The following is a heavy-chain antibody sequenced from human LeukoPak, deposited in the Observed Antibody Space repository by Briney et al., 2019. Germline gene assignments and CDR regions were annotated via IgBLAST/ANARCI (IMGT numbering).Heavy chain of an antibody. V-gene: IGHV4-39*01. CDR2: IYYSGST. CDR3: AKTQTRVV. Sequence: SETLSLTCTVPGGSISSSSYYWGWIRQPPGKGLEWIGSIYYSGSTFYNPSLKSRVTISVDTSKNQFSLKLSSVTATDTAVYYCAKTQTRVVWGKGTTVTVSS. D-gene: IGHD3-10*01. J-gene: IGHJ6*03. CDR1: GGSISSSSYY.